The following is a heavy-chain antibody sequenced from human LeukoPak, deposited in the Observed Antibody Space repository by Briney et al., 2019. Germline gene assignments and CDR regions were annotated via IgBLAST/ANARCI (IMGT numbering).Heavy chain of an antibody. V-gene: IGHV4-39*07. CDR3: ARTVPFLWFGELFPRPNYFDY. J-gene: IGHJ4*02. Sequence: KASETLSLTCTVSGGSISSSNFYWGWIRQPPGKGLEWIGEINHSGSTNYNPSLKSRVTISVDTSRNQFSLKLSSVTAADTAVYYCARTVPFLWFGELFPRPNYFDYWGQGTLVTVSS. D-gene: IGHD3-10*01. CDR2: INHSGST. CDR1: GGSISSSNFY.